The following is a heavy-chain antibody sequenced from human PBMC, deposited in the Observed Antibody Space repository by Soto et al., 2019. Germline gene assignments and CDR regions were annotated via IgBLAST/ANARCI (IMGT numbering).Heavy chain of an antibody. D-gene: IGHD3-3*01. J-gene: IGHJ6*02. CDR3: ARVVSIFGVVRKDYGMDV. V-gene: IGHV3-11*06. CDR1: GFTFSDYY. CDR2: ISSSSSYT. Sequence: VGSLRLSCAASGFTFSDYYMSWIRQAPGKGLEWVSYISSSSSYTNYADSVKGRFTISRDNAKNSLYLQMNSLRAEDTAVYYCARVVSIFGVVRKDYGMDVWGQGTTVTVSS.